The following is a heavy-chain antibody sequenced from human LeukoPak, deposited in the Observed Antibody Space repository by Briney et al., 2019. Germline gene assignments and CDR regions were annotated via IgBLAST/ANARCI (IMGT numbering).Heavy chain of an antibody. V-gene: IGHV3-23*01. CDR2: ISGSGGST. CDR1: GFTFSSYA. CDR3: AKSAVPAARAHYYYYYMDV. Sequence: GGSLRLSCAASGFTFSSYAMSWVRQAPGKGLEWVSAISGSGGSTYYADSVKGRFTISRDNSKNTLYLQMNSLRAEDTAVYYCAKSAVPAARAHYYYYYMDVWGKGTTVIVSS. D-gene: IGHD2-2*01. J-gene: IGHJ6*03.